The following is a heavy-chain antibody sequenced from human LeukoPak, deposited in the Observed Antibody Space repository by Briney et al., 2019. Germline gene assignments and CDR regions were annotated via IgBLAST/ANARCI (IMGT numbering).Heavy chain of an antibody. Sequence: GGSLRLSCAASGFTFSSYSMNWVRQAPGKGLEWVSSISSSSSYIYYADSVKGRFTISRDNAKNSLYLQMNSLRAEDTAVYYCASFWSGYYSIYWGQGALVTVPS. J-gene: IGHJ4*02. CDR3: ASFWSGYYSIY. CDR2: ISSSSSYI. CDR1: GFTFSSYS. D-gene: IGHD3-3*01. V-gene: IGHV3-21*01.